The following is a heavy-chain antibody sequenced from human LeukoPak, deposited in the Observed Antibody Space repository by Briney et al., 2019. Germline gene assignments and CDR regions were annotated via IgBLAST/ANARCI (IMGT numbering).Heavy chain of an antibody. D-gene: IGHD3-10*01. CDR1: GFTFSSYS. Sequence: PGGSLRLSRAASGFTFSSYSMNWVRQAPGKGLEWVSSISSSSYIYYADSVKGRFTISRDNAKNSLYLQMNSLRAEDTAVCYCARDRRGSYFDIWGQGTMVTVSS. CDR2: ISSSSYI. CDR3: ARDRRGSYFDI. V-gene: IGHV3-21*01. J-gene: IGHJ3*02.